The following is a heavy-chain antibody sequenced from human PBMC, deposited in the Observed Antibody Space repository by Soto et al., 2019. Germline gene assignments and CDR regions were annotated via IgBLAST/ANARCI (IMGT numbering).Heavy chain of an antibody. CDR1: GGTFSSYT. D-gene: IGHD1-26*01. CDR2: IIPILGIA. CDR3: AGVVGATGYYGMDV. J-gene: IGHJ6*02. Sequence: QVQLVQSGAEVKKPGSSVKVSCKASGGTFSSYTISWVRQAPGQGLEWMGRIIPILGIANYAQKFQGRVTITADKSTSTAYMEVSSLRSEDTAVYYCAGVVGATGYYGMDVWGQGTTVTVSS. V-gene: IGHV1-69*02.